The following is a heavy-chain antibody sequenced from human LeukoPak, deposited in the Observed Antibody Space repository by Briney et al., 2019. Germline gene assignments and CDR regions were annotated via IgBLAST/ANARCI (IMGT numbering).Heavy chain of an antibody. CDR3: ARRIVVVVAADDYFDY. J-gene: IGHJ4*02. Sequence: KPSETLSLTCAVYGGSFSGYYWSWIRQPPGKGLEWIGEINHSGSTNYNPFLKSRVTISVDMSKNQFSLKLSSVTAADTAVYYCARRIVVVVAADDYFDYWGQGTLVTVSS. D-gene: IGHD2-15*01. V-gene: IGHV4-34*01. CDR2: INHSGST. CDR1: GGSFSGYY.